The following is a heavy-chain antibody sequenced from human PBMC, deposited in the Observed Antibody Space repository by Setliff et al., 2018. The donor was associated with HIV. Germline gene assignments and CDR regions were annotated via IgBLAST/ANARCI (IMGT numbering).Heavy chain of an antibody. CDR2: IWYYASQK. V-gene: IGHV3-30*02. D-gene: IGHD2-21*01. CDR3: AKDGGPDCRGDCGYLDL. J-gene: IGHJ2*01. Sequence: PGGSLRLSCAASGFTFSNYGMQWVRQAPGKGLEWVAMIWYYASQKYYGDSVKGRFTISRDNTKNMMYLQMESLRVEDTAVYYCAKDGGPDCRGDCGYLDLWGRGTLVTVFS. CDR1: GFTFSNYG.